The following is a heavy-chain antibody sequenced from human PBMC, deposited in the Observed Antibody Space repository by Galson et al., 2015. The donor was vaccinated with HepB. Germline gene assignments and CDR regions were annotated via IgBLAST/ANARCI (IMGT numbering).Heavy chain of an antibody. V-gene: IGHV3-15*01. J-gene: IGHJ1*01. CDR3: TTYIPEWELLLSH. CDR1: GFTFSNAW. D-gene: IGHD1-26*01. Sequence: SLRLSCAASGFTFSNAWMSWVRQAPGKGLEWVGRIKSKTDGGTTDYAAPVKGRFTISRDDSKNTLYLQMNSLKTEDTAVYYCTTYIPEWELLLSHWGQGTLVTVSS. CDR2: IKSKTDGGTT.